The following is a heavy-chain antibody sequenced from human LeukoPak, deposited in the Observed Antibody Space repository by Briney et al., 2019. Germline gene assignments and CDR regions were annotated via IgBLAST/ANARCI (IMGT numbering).Heavy chain of an antibody. V-gene: IGHV3-43*02. D-gene: IGHD2-2*01. CDR2: ISGDGGST. Sequence: PGGSLRLSCAASGFTFDDYTMHWARQAPGKGLEWVSLISGDGGSTYYADSVKGRFTISRDNSKNSLYLQMNSLRTEDTALYYCAKVVGDWFDPWGQGTLVTVSS. CDR3: AKVVGDWFDP. CDR1: GFTFDDYT. J-gene: IGHJ5*02.